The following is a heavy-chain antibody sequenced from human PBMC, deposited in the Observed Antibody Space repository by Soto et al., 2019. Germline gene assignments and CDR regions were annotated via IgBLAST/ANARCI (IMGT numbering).Heavy chain of an antibody. Sequence: EVKLVESGGGLVQPGRSLRLSCAASGFTFDDYAMHWVRQAPGKGLEWVSGISWDSGTVDYADSVKGRFTISRDNAKNSLYLRMNSLRVEDTALYHCAKGQSSIYYGSRHYYYGMDVWGQGTTVTVSS. CDR1: GFTFDDYA. CDR3: AKGQSSIYYGSRHYYYGMDV. J-gene: IGHJ6*02. V-gene: IGHV3-9*01. D-gene: IGHD3-22*01. CDR2: ISWDSGTV.